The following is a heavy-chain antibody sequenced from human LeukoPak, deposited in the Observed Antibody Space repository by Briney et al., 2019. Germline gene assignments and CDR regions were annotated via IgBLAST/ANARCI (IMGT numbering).Heavy chain of an antibody. CDR2: LYGAGST. CDR3: ARGGTPGFSTGRIDY. J-gene: IGHJ4*02. Sequence: GGSLRLSCAASGFNVSSNYVSWVRQAPGKGLEWVSALYGAGSTYYADSVKGRFTISRHDSQNTLFLQMNSLRAEDTAVYYCARGGTPGFSTGRIDYWGQGTLVTVSS. CDR1: GFNVSSNY. D-gene: IGHD6-19*01. V-gene: IGHV3-53*04.